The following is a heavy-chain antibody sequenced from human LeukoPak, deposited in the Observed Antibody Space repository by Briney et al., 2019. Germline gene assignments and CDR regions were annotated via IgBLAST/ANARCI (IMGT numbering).Heavy chain of an antibody. D-gene: IGHD6-19*01. J-gene: IGHJ5*02. Sequence: ASVKVSCKASGYTFTGYYMHWVRQAPGQGLEWMGWINPNSGGTNYAQKFQGRVTMTRDTSISAGYMELSRLRSDDTAVYYCARNVLPEYSSGWYVWFDPWGQGTLVTVSS. CDR1: GYTFTGYY. V-gene: IGHV1-2*02. CDR3: ARNVLPEYSSGWYVWFDP. CDR2: INPNSGGT.